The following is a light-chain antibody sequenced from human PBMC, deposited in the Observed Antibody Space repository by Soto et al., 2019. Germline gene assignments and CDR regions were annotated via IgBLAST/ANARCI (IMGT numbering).Light chain of an antibody. Sequence: EIVMTQSPGTLSVSPGERATLSCRASQSLSSNLAWYQQKPGQAPRLLIYDASNRATGIPARFSGSGSGTDFTLTISSLEPEDFAVYYCQQRSNWPPFTFGQGTRLEIK. CDR2: DAS. V-gene: IGKV3-11*01. CDR3: QQRSNWPPFT. CDR1: QSLSSN. J-gene: IGKJ5*01.